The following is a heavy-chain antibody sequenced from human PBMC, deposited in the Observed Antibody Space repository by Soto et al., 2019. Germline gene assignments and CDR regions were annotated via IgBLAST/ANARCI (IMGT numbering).Heavy chain of an antibody. J-gene: IGHJ6*02. V-gene: IGHV1-2*04. D-gene: IGHD3-16*01. CDR3: ARSPRGRYYYSGMDV. CDR1: GYTLTVYY. CDR2: INPNSGGT. Sequence: ASVKGPFKASGYTLTVYYMHWVRQSPGQGLEWMGWINPNSGGTNYAQKFQGWVTMTRDTSISTAYMELSRLRSDDTAVYYCARSPRGRYYYSGMDVWGQGTTVTVSS.